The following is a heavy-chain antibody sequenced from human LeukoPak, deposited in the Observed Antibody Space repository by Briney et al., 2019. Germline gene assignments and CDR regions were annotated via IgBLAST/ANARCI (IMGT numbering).Heavy chain of an antibody. CDR3: AELGITMIGGV. Sequence: GRSLSLPCAASGFTFSSYEMNWVRQAPGKGLEWVSYISSSGSTIYYADSVKGRFTISRDNPKNSLYLQMNSLRAEDTAVYYCAELGITMIGGVWGKGTTVTISS. CDR2: ISSSGSTI. D-gene: IGHD3-10*02. CDR1: GFTFSSYE. J-gene: IGHJ6*04. V-gene: IGHV3-48*03.